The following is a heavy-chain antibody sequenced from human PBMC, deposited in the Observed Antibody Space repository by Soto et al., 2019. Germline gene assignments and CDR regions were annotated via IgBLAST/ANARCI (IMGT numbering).Heavy chain of an antibody. V-gene: IGHV4-31*11. J-gene: IGHJ3*02. CDR3: ARGGGYSGSLPISGRIRQESDGFDI. D-gene: IGHD5-12*01. CDR2: LYYSVST. Sequence: TLSLTCAGCGGSVSSGGCYGNWISKRPGKGLEWIGYLYYSVSTYYNPSLTSRVTISVDTSKNQFSLKLSSVTAADTAVYYCARGGGYSGSLPISGRIRQESDGFDIWGQATRV. CDR1: GGSVSSGGCY.